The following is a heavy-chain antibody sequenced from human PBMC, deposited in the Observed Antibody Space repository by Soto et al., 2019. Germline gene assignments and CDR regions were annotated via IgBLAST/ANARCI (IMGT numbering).Heavy chain of an antibody. Sequence: SETVSLTCTVSGGSISSSSYCWGWIRQPPGKGLEWIGYIYYSGSTNYNPSLKSRVTISVDTSKNQFSLKLSSVTAADTAVYYCARAGYSYGPIDFDYWGQGTLVTVSS. CDR2: IYYSGST. CDR1: GGSISSSSYC. J-gene: IGHJ4*02. D-gene: IGHD5-18*01. CDR3: ARAGYSYGPIDFDY. V-gene: IGHV4-39*07.